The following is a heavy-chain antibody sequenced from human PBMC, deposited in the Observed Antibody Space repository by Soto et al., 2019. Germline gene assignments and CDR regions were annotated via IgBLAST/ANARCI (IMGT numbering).Heavy chain of an antibody. CDR3: AKPGHSGDYADSFDS. V-gene: IGHV3-23*01. CDR1: GFIFNNYA. J-gene: IGHJ4*02. CDR2: ISGRGGNT. D-gene: IGHD4-17*01. Sequence: GGSLRLSCAASGFIFNNYAINWVRQVPGKGLEWVSGISGRGGNTFYADSMKGRFTISRDNSKNTVYLQMTNLRVEDTAIYYCAKPGHSGDYADSFDSWGQGTLVTVSS.